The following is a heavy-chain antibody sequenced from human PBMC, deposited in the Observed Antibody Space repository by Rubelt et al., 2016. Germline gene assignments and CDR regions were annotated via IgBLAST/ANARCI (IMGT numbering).Heavy chain of an antibody. V-gene: IGHV3-30*03. Sequence: SYGMHWVRQAPGKGLEWVAVTSYDGSNKYYADSVKGRFTISRDNSKNTLYLQMNSLRAEDTAVYYCARDSIWFGEFSSGYYFDYWGQGTLVTVSS. D-gene: IGHD3-10*01. CDR1: SYG. CDR2: TSYDGSNK. CDR3: ARDSIWFGEFSSGYYFDY. J-gene: IGHJ4*02.